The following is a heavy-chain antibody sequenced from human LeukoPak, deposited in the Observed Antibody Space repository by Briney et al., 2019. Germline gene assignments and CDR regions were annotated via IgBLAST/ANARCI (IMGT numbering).Heavy chain of an antibody. Sequence: PSETLSLTCGVYDGSLINYYCHWIRQAPGKGLEWIGEISHGGITKHNPSLKSRVAMSQDTSKRQFSLKMNSMTAADTGVYYCGIFMDVVPGSMSWGLGTLVTVSS. CDR3: GIFMDVVPGSMS. CDR2: ISHGGIT. V-gene: IGHV4-34*01. D-gene: IGHD2-2*01. J-gene: IGHJ4*02. CDR1: DGSLINYY.